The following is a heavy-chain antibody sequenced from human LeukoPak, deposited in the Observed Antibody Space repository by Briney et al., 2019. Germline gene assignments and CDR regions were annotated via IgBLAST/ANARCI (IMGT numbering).Heavy chain of an antibody. CDR1: GYTFTSYA. V-gene: IGHV1-8*02. CDR3: ARDRRRHYYGSGSYFDY. Sequence: ASVKVSCKASGYTFTSYAMNWVRQAPGQGLEWMGWMNPNSGNTGYAQKFQGRVTMTRDTSISTAYMELSRLRSDDTAVYYCARDRRRHYYGSGSYFDYWGQGTLVTVSS. D-gene: IGHD3-10*01. CDR2: MNPNSGNT. J-gene: IGHJ4*02.